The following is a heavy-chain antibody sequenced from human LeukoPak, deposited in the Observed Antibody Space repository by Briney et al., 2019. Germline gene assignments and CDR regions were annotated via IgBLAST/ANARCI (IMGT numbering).Heavy chain of an antibody. V-gene: IGHV4-34*01. CDR3: ARDYSSGMYSLDY. CDR2: INHSGST. J-gene: IGHJ4*02. CDR1: GGSFSGYY. D-gene: IGHD6-19*01. Sequence: PSETLSLTCAVYGGSFSGYYWSWIRQPPGKGLEWIGEINHSGSTNYNPSLKSRVTISVDTSKNQFSLKLISVTAADTAVYYCARDYSSGMYSLDYWGQGTLVTVSS.